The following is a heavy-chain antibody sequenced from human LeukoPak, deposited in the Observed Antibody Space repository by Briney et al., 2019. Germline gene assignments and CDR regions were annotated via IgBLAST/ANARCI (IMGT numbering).Heavy chain of an antibody. CDR1: GGSISSYY. CDR2: IFYSGST. CDR3: ARRWGDY. J-gene: IGHJ4*02. D-gene: IGHD3-16*01. Sequence: SETLSLTCTVSGGSISSYYWSWIRQPPGRELEWIGYIFYSGSTNYNPSLKSRVTISVDTSKNQFSLKLSSVTAADTAVYYCARRWGDYWGQGTLVTVSS. V-gene: IGHV4-59*08.